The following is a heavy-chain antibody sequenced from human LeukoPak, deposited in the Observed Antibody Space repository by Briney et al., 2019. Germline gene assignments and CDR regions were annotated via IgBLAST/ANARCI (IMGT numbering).Heavy chain of an antibody. D-gene: IGHD2-2*01. J-gene: IGHJ3*02. CDR2: ISGSGGST. CDR1: GFTFSSYA. Sequence: PGGSLRLSCAASGFTFSSYAMSWVRQAPGKGLEWVSAISGSGGSTYYADSVKGRFTISRDNSKNTLYLQMNSLRAEDTAVYYCAKDIVVVPAAMGGNAFDIWGQVTMATVSS. V-gene: IGHV3-23*01. CDR3: AKDIVVVPAAMGGNAFDI.